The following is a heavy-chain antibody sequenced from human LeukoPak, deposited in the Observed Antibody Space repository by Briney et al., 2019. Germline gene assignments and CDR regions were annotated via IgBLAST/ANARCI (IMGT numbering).Heavy chain of an antibody. D-gene: IGHD3-10*01. V-gene: IGHV3-23*01. CDR1: GFTFSSYA. CDR3: AKVGYGSGSSGFDY. CDR2: ISGSGGST. J-gene: IGHJ4*02. Sequence: PGASLRLSCAASGFTFSSYAMSWVRQAPGKGLEWVSAISGSGGSTYYADSVKGRFTISRDNSKNTLYLQMNSLRAEDTAVYYCAKVGYGSGSSGFDYRGQGTLVTVSS.